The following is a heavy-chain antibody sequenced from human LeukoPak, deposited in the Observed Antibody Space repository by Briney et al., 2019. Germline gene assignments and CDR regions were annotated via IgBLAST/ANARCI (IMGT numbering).Heavy chain of an antibody. J-gene: IGHJ5*02. CDR1: GGSISSYY. CDR2: MYYTGST. CDR3: AREGFPSSKSGCVGNWFDP. D-gene: IGHD6-25*01. V-gene: IGHV4-59*01. Sequence: SETLSLTCTVSGGSISSYYWSWIRQPPGKGLEWIGYMYYTGSTNYNASLKSRLTISVDTSKNQFSLRLSSVTAADTAVYYCAREGFPSSKSGCVGNWFDPWGQGTQVTVS.